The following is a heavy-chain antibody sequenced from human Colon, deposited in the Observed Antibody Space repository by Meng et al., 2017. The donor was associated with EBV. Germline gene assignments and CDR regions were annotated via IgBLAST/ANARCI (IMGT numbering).Heavy chain of an antibody. CDR3: ARVTGKIYYDGSGYPEAFDY. J-gene: IGHJ4*02. Sequence: QLQLQESGSGLVKPSXXLXLTCAXXGXXXXSGGYSWHWIRQPPGKGLQWIGYIYYSGSAFYNPSLKSRVTLSVDRSKNQFSLKLSSVTAADTAVYYCARVTGKIYYDGSGYPEAFDYWGQGTLVTVSS. CDR2: IYYSGSA. V-gene: IGHV4-30-2*01. D-gene: IGHD3-22*01. CDR1: GXXXXSGGYS.